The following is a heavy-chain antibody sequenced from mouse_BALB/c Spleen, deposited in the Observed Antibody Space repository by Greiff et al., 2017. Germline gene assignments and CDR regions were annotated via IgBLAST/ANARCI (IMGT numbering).Heavy chain of an antibody. J-gene: IGHJ3*01. V-gene: IGHV1-69*01. CDR3: ASNDYGFDY. D-gene: IGHD1-1*01. CDR1: GYTFTDYW. CDR2: IDTTDSYT. Sequence: QVQLQQPGAELVMPGASVKMSCTASGYTFTDYWMHWVKQRPGQGLEWIGAIDTTDSYTSYNQKFKGKATMTVDESSSTAYMQLSSLTSEDSAVYYSASNDYGFDYWGQGTLVTVSA.